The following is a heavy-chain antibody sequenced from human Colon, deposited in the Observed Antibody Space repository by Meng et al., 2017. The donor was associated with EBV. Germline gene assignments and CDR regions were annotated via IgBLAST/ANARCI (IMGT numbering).Heavy chain of an antibody. CDR2: NHSRGST. D-gene: IGHD3-10*01. CDR1: CGSITRGGYC. V-gene: IGHV4-31*02. CDR3: ARASYGSGSPLGESWFDP. J-gene: IGHJ5*02. Sequence: VAPPGSCSRMVQPLPTPCPTWPLLCGSITRGGYCWGLIPQRPRKGRGWLGYNHSRGSTYYNPSIRSRLTISVDTSKNQFSLKLSSVTAADTAVYYCARASYGSGSPLGESWFDPWGQGTLVTVSS.